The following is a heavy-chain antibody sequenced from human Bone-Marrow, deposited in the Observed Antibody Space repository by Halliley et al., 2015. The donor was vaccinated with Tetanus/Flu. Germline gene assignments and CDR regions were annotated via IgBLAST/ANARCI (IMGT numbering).Heavy chain of an antibody. Sequence: LRLSCTVSGGSISSYYWSWIRQPPGKGLEWIWNIYYSWSTNYNPSLKSRVTISVDTSKNQFSLKLSSVTAADTAVYYCARRGYSFGYSFFDCWGQGTLVLVSS. CDR1: GGSISSYY. D-gene: IGHD5-18*01. J-gene: IGHJ4*02. V-gene: IGHV4-59*01. CDR3: ARRGYSFGYSFFDC. CDR2: IYYSWST.